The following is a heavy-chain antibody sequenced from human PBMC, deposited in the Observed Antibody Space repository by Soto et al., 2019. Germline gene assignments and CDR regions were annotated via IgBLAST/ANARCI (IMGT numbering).Heavy chain of an antibody. J-gene: IGHJ4*02. Sequence: SETLSLTCAVYGGSFSGYYWSWIRQPPGKGLEWTGEINHSGSTNYNPSLKSRVTISVDTSKNQFSLKLSSVTAADTAVYYCARGYDIVDYWGQGTLVTVS. CDR1: GGSFSGYY. CDR3: ARGYDIVDY. D-gene: IGHD3-9*01. V-gene: IGHV4-34*01. CDR2: INHSGST.